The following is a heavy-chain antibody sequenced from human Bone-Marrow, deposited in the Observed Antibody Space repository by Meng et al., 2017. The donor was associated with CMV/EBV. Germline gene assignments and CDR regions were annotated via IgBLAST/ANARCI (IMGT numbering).Heavy chain of an antibody. CDR1: GFTFSSYA. D-gene: IGHD6-13*01. V-gene: IGHV3-23*03. J-gene: IGHJ6*02. Sequence: GESLKISCAASGFTFSSYAMSWVRQAPGKGLEWVSVIYSGGSSTYYADSVKGRFTISRDNAKNSLYLQMNSLRAEDTAVYYCASKEGIAAAGTGRWGYYYGMDVWGQGTTVTVSS. CDR2: IYSGGSST. CDR3: ASKEGIAAAGTGRWGYYYGMDV.